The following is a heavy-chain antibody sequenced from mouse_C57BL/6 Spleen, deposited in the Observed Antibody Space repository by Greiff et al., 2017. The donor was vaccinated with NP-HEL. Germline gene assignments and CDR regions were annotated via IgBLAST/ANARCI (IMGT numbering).Heavy chain of an antibody. Sequence: QVQLQQSGPELVKPGASVKISCKASGYAFSSSWMNWVKQRPGKGLEWIGRIYPGDGDTNYNGKFKGKATLTADKSSSTAYMQLSSLTSEDSAVYFCARKEDYYGYGDYYAMDYWGQGTSVTVSS. V-gene: IGHV1-82*01. J-gene: IGHJ4*01. CDR2: IYPGDGDT. CDR1: GYAFSSSW. D-gene: IGHD2-2*01. CDR3: ARKEDYYGYGDYYAMDY.